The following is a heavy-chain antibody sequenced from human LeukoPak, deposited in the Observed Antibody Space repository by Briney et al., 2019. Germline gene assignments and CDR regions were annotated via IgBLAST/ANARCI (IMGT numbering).Heavy chain of an antibody. CDR2: IYYSGST. Sequence: KPSQTLSLTCTVSGGSISSYYWSWIRQPPGKGLEWIGYIYYSGSTNYNPSLKSRVTISVDTSKNQFSLKLSSVTAADTAVYYCARVTTENWFDPWGQGTLVTVSS. J-gene: IGHJ5*02. CDR3: ARVTTENWFDP. CDR1: GGSISSYY. D-gene: IGHD4-11*01. V-gene: IGHV4-59*01.